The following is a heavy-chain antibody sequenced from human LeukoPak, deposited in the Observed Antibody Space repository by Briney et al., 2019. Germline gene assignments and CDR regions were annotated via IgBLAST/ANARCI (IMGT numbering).Heavy chain of an antibody. CDR2: INEDGMIQ. V-gene: IGHV3-7*01. CDR1: GFSISDYW. CDR3: ASRESSMARSH. D-gene: IGHD3-10*01. J-gene: IGHJ4*01. Sequence: PGGSLRLSCAASGFSISDYWMNWVRLIPGRGLEWVANINEDGMIQDYVASVRGRFTISRNNAKNSLYLQMNSLGAEDTAVYYCASRESSMARSHWGHGTLVTVSS.